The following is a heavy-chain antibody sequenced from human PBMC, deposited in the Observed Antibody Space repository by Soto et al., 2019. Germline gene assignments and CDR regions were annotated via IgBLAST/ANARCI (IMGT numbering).Heavy chain of an antibody. V-gene: IGHV1-18*01. D-gene: IGHD3-22*01. CDR2: ISAYNGNT. CDR3: ARDALIFYDSSGYYNY. J-gene: IGHJ4*02. Sequence: GSVKVSCKASGYTFTSYGISWVRQAPGQGLEWMGWISAYNGNTNYAQKLQGRVTMTTDTSTSTAYMELRSLRSDDTAVYYCARDALIFYDSSGYYNYWGQGTLVTVSS. CDR1: GYTFTSYG.